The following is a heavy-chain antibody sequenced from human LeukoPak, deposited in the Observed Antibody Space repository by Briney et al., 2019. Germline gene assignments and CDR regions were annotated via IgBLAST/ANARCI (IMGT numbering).Heavy chain of an antibody. CDR3: ARDRVGRDSSGYCY. D-gene: IGHD3-22*01. Sequence: SETLSLTCAVYGGSFSGYYWSWIRQPPGKGLEWIGEINHSGSTNYNPSLKSRVTISVDTSKNQFSLKLSSVTAADTAVYYCARDRVGRDSSGYCYWGQGTLVTVSS. V-gene: IGHV4-34*01. CDR2: INHSGST. CDR1: GGSFSGYY. J-gene: IGHJ4*02.